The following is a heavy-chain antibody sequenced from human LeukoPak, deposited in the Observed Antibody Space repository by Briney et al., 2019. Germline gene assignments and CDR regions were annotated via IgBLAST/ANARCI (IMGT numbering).Heavy chain of an antibody. D-gene: IGHD4-17*01. J-gene: IGHJ4*02. CDR1: GYSISSGYY. V-gene: IGHV4-38-2*02. CDR3: ARDRGTTDVYGDYEPFFDY. Sequence: PSETLSLTCTVSGYSISSGYYWGWIRQPPGKGLEWIGSIYHSGSTYYNPSLKSRVTISVDTSKNQFSLKLSSVTAADTAVYYCARDRGTTDVYGDYEPFFDYWGQGTLVTVSS. CDR2: IYHSGST.